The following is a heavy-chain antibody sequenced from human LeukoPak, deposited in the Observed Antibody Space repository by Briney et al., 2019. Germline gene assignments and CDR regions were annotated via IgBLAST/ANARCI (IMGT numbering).Heavy chain of an antibody. V-gene: IGHV4-59*01. CDR3: ARGNVVVIQPSIVHWFDP. D-gene: IGHD3-22*01. J-gene: IGHJ5*02. CDR2: IYYSGST. CDR1: GGSISSYY. Sequence: SGTLSLTCTVSGGSISSYYWSWIRQPPGKGLEWIGYIYYSGSTNYNPSLKSRVTISVDTSKNQFSLKLSSVTAADTAVYYCARGNVVVIQPSIVHWFDPWGQGTLVTVSS.